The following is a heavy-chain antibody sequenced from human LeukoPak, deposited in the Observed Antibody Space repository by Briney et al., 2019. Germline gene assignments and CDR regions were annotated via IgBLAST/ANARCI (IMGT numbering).Heavy chain of an antibody. Sequence: GGSLRLSCEASGFTFSNYAMSWVRQAPARGLEWVSSLRGDGDTFYADSVKGRFTLSRDDSRNTVYLHLNNLRVEDTAVYYCPKASWVSNADAVLWGQGTLVTVYS. CDR1: GFTFSNYA. J-gene: IGHJ4*02. V-gene: IGHV3-23*01. D-gene: IGHD1-1*01. CDR2: LRGDGDT. CDR3: PKASWVSNADAVL.